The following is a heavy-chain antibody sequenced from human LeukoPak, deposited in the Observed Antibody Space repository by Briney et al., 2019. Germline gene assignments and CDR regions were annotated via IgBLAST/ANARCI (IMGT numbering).Heavy chain of an antibody. D-gene: IGHD5-12*01. CDR2: IKQDGSEK. J-gene: IGHJ4*02. V-gene: IGHV3-7*01. CDR1: GFTFSSYW. Sequence: GGSLRLSCAASGFTFSSYWMSWVRQAPGKGLEWVANIKQDGSEKYYVDSVKGRFTISRDNAKNLLYLQMNSLRAEDTAVYYCARARRLVATPYDYWGQGTLVTISS. CDR3: ARARRLVATPYDY.